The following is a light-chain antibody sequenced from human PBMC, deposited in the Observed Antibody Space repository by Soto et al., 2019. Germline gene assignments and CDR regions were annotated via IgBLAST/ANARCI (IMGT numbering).Light chain of an antibody. V-gene: IGKV1-6*01. CDR3: LQDHTSPLT. CDR2: SAS. CDR1: QSIDFY. Sequence: IQMTQSPASLSASVGHRVTILCRASQSIDFYLNWYQQKLGKAPKLLIYSASTLQSGVPSRFSGSGYGTDFNLTISSLQTEDFATYFCLQDHTSPLTFGQGTNVDIK. J-gene: IGKJ1*01.